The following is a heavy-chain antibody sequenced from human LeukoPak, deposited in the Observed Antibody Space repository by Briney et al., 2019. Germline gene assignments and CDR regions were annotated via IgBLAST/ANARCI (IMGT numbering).Heavy chain of an antibody. CDR3: ARERLIYCGGDCYSSPLDY. V-gene: IGHV3-48*03. CDR2: ISSSGSTI. J-gene: IGHJ4*02. D-gene: IGHD2-21*02. Sequence: PGGSLRLPCAASGFTFSSYEMNWVRQAPGKGLEWVSYISSSGSTIYYADSVKGRFTISRDNAKNSLYLQMNSLRAEDTAVYYCARERLIYCGGDCYSSPLDYWGQGTLVTVSS. CDR1: GFTFSSYE.